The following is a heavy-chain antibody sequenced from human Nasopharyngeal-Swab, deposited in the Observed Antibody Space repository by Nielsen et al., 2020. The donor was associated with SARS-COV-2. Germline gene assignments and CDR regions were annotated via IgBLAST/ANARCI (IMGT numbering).Heavy chain of an antibody. V-gene: IGHV3-53*04. J-gene: IGHJ6*02. CDR2: LYSGGST. CDR3: ARVRYESSGYFYGMDV. D-gene: IGHD3-22*01. Sequence: GGSLRLSCAASGFTVSRNYMTWVRQAPGKGLEWVSVLYSGGSTYYADSVKGRFTISRHNSKNTLYLQVNSLRAEDTAVYYCARVRYESSGYFYGMDVWGQGTTVSVSS. CDR1: GFTVSRNY.